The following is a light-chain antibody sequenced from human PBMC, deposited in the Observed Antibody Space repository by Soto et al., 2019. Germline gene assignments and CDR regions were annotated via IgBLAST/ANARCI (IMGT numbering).Light chain of an antibody. J-gene: IGLJ1*01. CDR1: SSNIGTSS. V-gene: IGLV1-44*01. CDR3: AAWDDSLNGHV. Sequence: QSVLTQPHSASGTPGQRVTISCSGSSSNIGTSSVHWFQQLPGTAPKPLISTTNQRPSGVPERFSGSKSGTSASLAISGLQSEDEADYYCAAWDDSLNGHVFGTGTEVTVL. CDR2: TTN.